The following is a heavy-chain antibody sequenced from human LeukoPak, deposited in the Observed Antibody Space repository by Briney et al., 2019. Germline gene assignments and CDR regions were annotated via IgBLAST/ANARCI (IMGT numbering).Heavy chain of an antibody. CDR1: GFTFSSYA. CDR2: ISGSGGST. J-gene: IGHJ4*02. CDR3: AKDKITTITESFDY. D-gene: IGHD5-12*01. V-gene: IGHV3-23*01. Sequence: GGSLRPSCAASGFTFSSYAMSWVRQAAGKGLEWVSAISGSGGSTYYADSVKGRFTISRDNSKNTLYLQMNSLRAEDTAVYYCAKDKITTITESFDYWGQGPLVTVSS.